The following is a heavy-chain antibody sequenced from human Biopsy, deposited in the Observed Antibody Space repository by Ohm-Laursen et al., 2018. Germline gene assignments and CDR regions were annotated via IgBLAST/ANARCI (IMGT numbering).Heavy chain of an antibody. CDR2: IYSNANT. V-gene: IGHV4-4*07. D-gene: IGHD5-12*01. CDR3: ARLGSGDYFPTFFDF. J-gene: IGHJ4*02. Sequence: GTLSLTCTVSGGSISGHFWSWVRQPAGKGLEWIGRIYSNANTYYNPSLKSRVTISVDTSKNQFSLKLSSVTAADTVVYYCARLGSGDYFPTFFDFWGQGALVTVSS. CDR1: GGSISGHF.